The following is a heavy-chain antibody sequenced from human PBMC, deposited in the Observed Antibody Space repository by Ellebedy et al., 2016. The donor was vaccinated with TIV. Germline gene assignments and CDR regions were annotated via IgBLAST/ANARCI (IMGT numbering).Heavy chain of an antibody. D-gene: IGHD3-22*01. Sequence: GESLKISCAGSGFTFSSFAMSWVRQTPGKGLEWVSAISYNSAYIYYIDSVKGRFTISRDNSKNTLYLQMNSLRVEDTAVYYCTRRGVSGDYGPPGDYWGPGTLVTVSS. J-gene: IGHJ4*02. CDR3: TRRGVSGDYGPPGDY. V-gene: IGHV3-23*01. CDR1: GFTFSSFA. CDR2: ISYNSAYI.